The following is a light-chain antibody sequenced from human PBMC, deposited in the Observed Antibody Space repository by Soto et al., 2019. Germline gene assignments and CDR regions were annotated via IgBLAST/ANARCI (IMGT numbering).Light chain of an antibody. Sequence: DIQMTQSPSTLSAYVGDRVTITFRASQSISSWLAWYQQKPGKAPKLLIYDASSLESGVPSRFSGSGSGTEFTLTISSLQPDDFATYYCQQYNSQSTFGQGTKVDIK. V-gene: IGKV1-5*01. CDR2: DAS. CDR1: QSISSW. J-gene: IGKJ1*01. CDR3: QQYNSQST.